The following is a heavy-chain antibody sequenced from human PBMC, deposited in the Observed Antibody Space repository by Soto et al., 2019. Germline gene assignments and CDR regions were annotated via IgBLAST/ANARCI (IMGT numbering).Heavy chain of an antibody. CDR2: TYYRSKWYN. J-gene: IGHJ3*02. D-gene: IGHD3-3*01. Sequence: SQTLSLTCAISGDSVSSNSAAWNWIRQSPSRGLEWLGRTYYRSKWYNDYAVSVKSRITINPDTSKNQFSLQLNSVTPEDTAVYYCARDGLGPCDFWSGYDAFDIWXQGTMVTVS. CDR1: GDSVSSNSAA. V-gene: IGHV6-1*01. CDR3: ARDGLGPCDFWSGYDAFDI.